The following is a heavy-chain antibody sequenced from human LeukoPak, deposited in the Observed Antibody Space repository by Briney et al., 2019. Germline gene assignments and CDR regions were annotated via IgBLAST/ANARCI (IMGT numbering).Heavy chain of an antibody. D-gene: IGHD2-2*01. CDR1: GGTFSSYA. Sequence: SVNVSCKASGGTFSSYAISWVRQAPGQGLEWMGGIIPIFGTANYAQKFQGRVTITADESTSTAYMELSSLRSEDTAVYYCARVRGLGYCSSTSCQIDAFDIWGQGTMVTVSS. CDR2: IIPIFGTA. J-gene: IGHJ3*02. CDR3: ARVRGLGYCSSTSCQIDAFDI. V-gene: IGHV1-69*13.